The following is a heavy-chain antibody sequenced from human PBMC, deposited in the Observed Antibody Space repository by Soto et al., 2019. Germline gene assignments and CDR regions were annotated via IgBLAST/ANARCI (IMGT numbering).Heavy chain of an antibody. CDR2: IIPIFGTA. V-gene: IGHV1-69*01. CDR3: ARGYCSGGSCYRGANWFDP. CDR1: GGTFSSYA. Sequence: QVQLVQSGAEVKKPGSSVKVSCKASGGTFSSYAISWVRQAPGQGLEWMGGIIPIFGTANYAQQFQGRVTITADESTSTAYMELSSLRSEDTAVYYCARGYCSGGSCYRGANWFDPWGQGTLVTVSS. J-gene: IGHJ5*02. D-gene: IGHD2-15*01.